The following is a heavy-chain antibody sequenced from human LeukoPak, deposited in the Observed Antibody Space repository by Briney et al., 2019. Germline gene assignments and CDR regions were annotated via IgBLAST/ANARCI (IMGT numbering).Heavy chain of an antibody. V-gene: IGHV3-30*02. CDR2: IRYDGSNK. CDR3: AKSMLYSSSWYYFDY. D-gene: IGHD6-13*01. Sequence: GGSLRLSCAASGFTFSSYGMHWVRQATGKGLEWVAFIRYDGSNKYYADSVKGRFTISRDNSKNTLYLQMNSLRAEDTAVYYCAKSMLYSSSWYYFDYWGQGTLVTVSS. CDR1: GFTFSSYG. J-gene: IGHJ4*02.